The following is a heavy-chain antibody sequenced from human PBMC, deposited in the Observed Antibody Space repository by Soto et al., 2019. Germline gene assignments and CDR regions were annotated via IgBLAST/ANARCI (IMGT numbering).Heavy chain of an antibody. D-gene: IGHD2-21*02. J-gene: IGHJ4*02. CDR2: ISNIGINP. Sequence: SLRLSCAASGFTFSNYAITWVRQAPGKGLECVSAISNIGINPYYADSVKGRFTISRDISTNTLYLDMNNLRAEDTAVYYCARFPSVTDYRTYLHSWGEGTWVT. CDR1: GFTFSNYA. CDR3: ARFPSVTDYRTYLHS. V-gene: IGHV3-23*01.